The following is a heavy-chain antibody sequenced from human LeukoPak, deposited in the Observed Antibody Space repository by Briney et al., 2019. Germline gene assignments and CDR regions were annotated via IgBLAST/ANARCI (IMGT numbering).Heavy chain of an antibody. D-gene: IGHD2-15*01. Sequence: PSETLSLTCSVSGDSVTISYWNWIRQPPGKGLEWIGYVSSDGTTNYNPSLRSRLIMSVDTAKNDISLNLTSVTAADTAIYYCARLDCLIEGCYNHWGRGTLVTVSS. CDR3: ARLDCLIEGCYNH. J-gene: IGHJ4*02. V-gene: IGHV4-59*08. CDR1: GDSVTISY. CDR2: VSSDGTT.